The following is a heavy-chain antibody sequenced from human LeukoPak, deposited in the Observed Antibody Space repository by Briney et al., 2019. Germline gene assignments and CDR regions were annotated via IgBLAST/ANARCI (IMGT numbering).Heavy chain of an antibody. V-gene: IGHV3-23*01. Sequence: PGGSLRLSCAASGFTFSRYAMSWVRQAPGKGLEWVSGISGSGGSTYYADSVKGRFTISRDNSKNTLYLQMNSLRAEDTAVYYCAKASRGRYYPFDYWGQGTLVTVSS. D-gene: IGHD1-26*01. J-gene: IGHJ4*02. CDR3: AKASRGRYYPFDY. CDR2: ISGSGGST. CDR1: GFTFSRYA.